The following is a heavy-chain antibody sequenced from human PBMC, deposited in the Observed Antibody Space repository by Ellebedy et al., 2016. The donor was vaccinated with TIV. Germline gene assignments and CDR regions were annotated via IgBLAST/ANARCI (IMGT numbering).Heavy chain of an antibody. CDR3: ARVSTGVGAHNMDV. Sequence: ASVKVSCKTSGYTFTSYGISWVRQAPGQGLEWMGWISVYNGNTNYAQNLQGRVTMTADTSTSTAYMELRSLRSDDTAVYYCARVSTGVGAHNMDVWGHGTTVSVSS. V-gene: IGHV1-18*04. D-gene: IGHD3-9*01. CDR2: ISVYNGNT. CDR1: GYTFTSYG. J-gene: IGHJ6*02.